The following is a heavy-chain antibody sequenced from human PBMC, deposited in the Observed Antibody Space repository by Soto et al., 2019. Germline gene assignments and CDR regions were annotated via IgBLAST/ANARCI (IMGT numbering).Heavy chain of an antibody. J-gene: IGHJ4*02. V-gene: IGHV4-39*07. Sequence: SSETLSLTCTVSGGSVSSGSYYWSWIRQPPGKGLEWIGEINHSGSTNYNPSLKSRVTISVDTSKNQFSLKLSSVTAADTAVYYCARSAVTTDSYFDYWGQGTLVTVSS. CDR2: INHSGST. D-gene: IGHD4-17*01. CDR3: ARSAVTTDSYFDY. CDR1: GGSVSSGSYY.